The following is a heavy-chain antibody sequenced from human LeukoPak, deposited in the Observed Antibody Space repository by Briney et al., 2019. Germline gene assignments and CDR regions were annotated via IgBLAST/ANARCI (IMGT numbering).Heavy chain of an antibody. CDR2: IIPILGIA. V-gene: IGHV1-69*04. J-gene: IGHJ6*02. CDR3: ARHIAAAGTDYYYYGMDV. D-gene: IGHD6-13*01. Sequence: ASVKVSCKASGGTFSSYAISWVRQAPGQGLEWMGRIIPILGIANYAQKFQGRVTITADKSTSTAYMELSSLRSEDTAVYHCARHIAAAGTDYYYYGMDVWGQGTTVTVSS. CDR1: GGTFSSYA.